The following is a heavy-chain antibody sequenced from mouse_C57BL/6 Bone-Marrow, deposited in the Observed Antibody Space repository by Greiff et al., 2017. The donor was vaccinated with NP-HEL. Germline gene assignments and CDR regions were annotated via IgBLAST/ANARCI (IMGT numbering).Heavy chain of an antibody. CDR3: AREAFFAY. D-gene: IGHD6-1*01. Sequence: QVHVKQPGAELVMPGASVKLSCKASGYTFTSYWMHWVKQRPGQGLEWIGEIDPSDSYTNYNQKFKGKSTLTVDKSSSTAYMQLSSLTSEDSAVYYCAREAFFAYWGQGTLVTVSA. CDR1: GYTFTSYW. CDR2: IDPSDSYT. V-gene: IGHV1-69*01. J-gene: IGHJ3*01.